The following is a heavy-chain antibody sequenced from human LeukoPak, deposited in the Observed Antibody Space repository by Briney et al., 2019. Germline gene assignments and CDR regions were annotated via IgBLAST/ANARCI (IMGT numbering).Heavy chain of an antibody. V-gene: IGHV1-18*01. Sequence: ASVKVSCKASGYTFTSYGISWVRQAPGQGLEWMGWISAYNGNTNYAQKLQGRVTMTTDTSTSTAYMELRSLRSDDTAVYYCAGRGYCSSTSCYAVEFDYWGQGTLVTVSS. CDR3: AGRGYCSSTSCYAVEFDY. CDR1: GYTFTSYG. CDR2: ISAYNGNT. D-gene: IGHD2-2*01. J-gene: IGHJ4*02.